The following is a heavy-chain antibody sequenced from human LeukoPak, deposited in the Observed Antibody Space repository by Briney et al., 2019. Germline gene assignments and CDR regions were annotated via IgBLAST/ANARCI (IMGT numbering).Heavy chain of an antibody. CDR3: ARVIDVAAAGYFDS. Sequence: SETLFLTCSVSGFSITTGYYWAWIRQPPGKGLEWIGTIFRIGSSHFNPSLKSRVTISVDTSKNQFSLKLNSVTAADTALYYCARVIDVAAAGYFDSWGQGTQVTVSS. CDR1: GFSITTGYY. CDR2: IFRIGSS. J-gene: IGHJ4*02. D-gene: IGHD6-13*01. V-gene: IGHV4-38-2*02.